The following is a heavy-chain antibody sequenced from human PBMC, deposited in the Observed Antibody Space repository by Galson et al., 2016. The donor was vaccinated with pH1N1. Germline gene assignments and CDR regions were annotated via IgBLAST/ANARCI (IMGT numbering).Heavy chain of an antibody. CDR3: ARHSTSGFPGIEVAARRRPFDI. V-gene: IGHV4-34*01. Sequence: ETLSLTCALYGGSFSGHYWSWIRQSPGKGLEWIGEISHSGRSDYNPSLEGRVTVSIDKSMNQFSLNLMSVAAADTAVYYCARHSTSGFPGIEVAARRRPFDIWGPGTMVIVSS. D-gene: IGHD6-19*01. J-gene: IGHJ3*02. CDR2: ISHSGRS. CDR1: GGSFSGHY.